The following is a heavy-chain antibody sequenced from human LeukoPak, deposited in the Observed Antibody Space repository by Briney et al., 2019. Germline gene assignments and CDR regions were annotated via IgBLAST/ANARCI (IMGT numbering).Heavy chain of an antibody. CDR3: ARVGPTRSDFDY. J-gene: IGHJ4*02. D-gene: IGHD1-26*01. CDR1: GFIFSRNY. CDR2: IFSGGST. V-gene: IGHV3-53*01. Sequence: PGGSLTLSCPASGFIFSRNYMTWVRQAPGKGLQWVSVIFSGGSTYYADSVKGRVTITRDNSKNFLYLQMNNLRGEDTAVYYCARVGPTRSDFDYWGQGTLVTVSS.